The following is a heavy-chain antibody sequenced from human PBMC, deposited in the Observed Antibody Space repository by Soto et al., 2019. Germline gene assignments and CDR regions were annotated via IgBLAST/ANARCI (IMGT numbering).Heavy chain of an antibody. D-gene: IGHD2-2*01. CDR1: AFTFINYA. Sequence: GWSLRLSCAYSAFTFINYAMHWVRQAPGKGLEWVAVTSYDGSNKYYADSVKGRFTISRDNSKSTLYLQMNSLRAEDTAVYYCARGLRTSSICYRGGIYYGMDVWGQGTTVTVSS. CDR3: ARGLRTSSICYRGGIYYGMDV. J-gene: IGHJ6*02. V-gene: IGHV3-30-3*01. CDR2: TSYDGSNK.